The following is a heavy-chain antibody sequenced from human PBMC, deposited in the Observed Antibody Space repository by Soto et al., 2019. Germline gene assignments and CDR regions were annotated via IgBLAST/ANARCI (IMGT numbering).Heavy chain of an antibody. Sequence: GGSLRLSCAASGFTFNSYWLHWVRQAPGKGLVWVSRINGDGSTTNYADSVKGRFTISRNNAENTLYLQVNSLRAEDTAMYYCARGARNYYYFDDWSQGILVTVSS. J-gene: IGHJ4*02. V-gene: IGHV3-74*01. CDR1: GFTFNSYW. CDR3: ARGARNYYYFDD. D-gene: IGHD1-7*01. CDR2: INGDGSTT.